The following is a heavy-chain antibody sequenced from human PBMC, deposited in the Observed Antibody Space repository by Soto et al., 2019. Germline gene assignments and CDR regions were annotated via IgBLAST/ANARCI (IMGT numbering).Heavy chain of an antibody. CDR1: GVTFTSAA. Sequence: QMQLVQSGPEVKKPGTSVKVYCKASGVTFTSAAVQWVRQARGQRLEWIGWIVVSSGNTNYAQKFQESVTITMYMSKSTAFMALSRVRSEDTAVSYCAAREWEPWGQGTLVTVSS. J-gene: IGHJ5*02. V-gene: IGHV1-58*01. CDR3: AAREWEP. D-gene: IGHD1-26*01. CDR2: IVVSSGNT.